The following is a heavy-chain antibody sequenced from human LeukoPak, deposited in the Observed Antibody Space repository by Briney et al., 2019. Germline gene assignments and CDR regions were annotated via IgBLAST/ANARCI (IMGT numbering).Heavy chain of an antibody. D-gene: IGHD5-24*01. CDR2: ISSSSSTI. CDR1: GFTFSSYS. J-gene: IGHJ6*03. V-gene: IGHV3-48*01. CDR3: ARDHKEMLRYYYYYYMDV. Sequence: QPGGSLRLSCAASGFTFSSYSMNWVRQAPGKGLEWVSYISSSSSTIYYADSVKGRFTISRDNAKNSLYLQMNSLRAEDTAVYYCARDHKEMLRYYYYYYMDVWGKGTTVTVSS.